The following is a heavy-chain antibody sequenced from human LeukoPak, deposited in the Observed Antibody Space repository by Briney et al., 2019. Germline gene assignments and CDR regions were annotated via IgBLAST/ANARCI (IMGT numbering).Heavy chain of an antibody. CDR3: ARRPKYYYVDYYFDY. CDR1: GYTFTSYY. V-gene: IGHV1-46*01. J-gene: IGHJ4*02. CDR2: INPSGGST. Sequence: GASVKVSCKASGYTFTSYYMHWVRQAPGQGLEWMGIINPSGGSTSYAQKFQGRVTMTRDTSTSTVYMELSSLRSEDTAVYYCARRPKYYYVDYYFDYWGQGTLVTVSS. D-gene: IGHD3-10*02.